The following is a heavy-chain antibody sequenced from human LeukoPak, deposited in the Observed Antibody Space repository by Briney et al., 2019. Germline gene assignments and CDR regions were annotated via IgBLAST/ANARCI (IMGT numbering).Heavy chain of an antibody. CDR1: GGSISSYY. Sequence: PSETLSLTCTVSGGSISSYYWSWVRQPPGKGLEWIGYIYYSGSTNYNPSLKSRVTISVDTSKNQFSLKLSSVTAADTAVYYCARVGDYGGNSAILDYWGQGTLATVSS. J-gene: IGHJ4*02. D-gene: IGHD4-23*01. V-gene: IGHV4-59*01. CDR2: IYYSGST. CDR3: ARVGDYGGNSAILDY.